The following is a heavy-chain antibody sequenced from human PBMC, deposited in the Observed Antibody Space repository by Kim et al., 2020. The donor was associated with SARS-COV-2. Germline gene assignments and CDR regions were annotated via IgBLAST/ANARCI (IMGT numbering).Heavy chain of an antibody. D-gene: IGHD2-2*01. V-gene: IGHV3-7*01. CDR3: ASRRFLRCSSTSCYEFRDY. J-gene: IGHJ4*02. CDR2: IKQDGSEK. CDR1: GFTFSSYW. Sequence: GGSLRLSCAASGFTFSSYWMSWVRQAPGKGLEWVANIKQDGSEKYYVDSVKGRFTISRDNAKNSLYLQMNSLRAEDTAVYYCASRRFLRCSSTSCYEFRDYWGQGTLVTVSS.